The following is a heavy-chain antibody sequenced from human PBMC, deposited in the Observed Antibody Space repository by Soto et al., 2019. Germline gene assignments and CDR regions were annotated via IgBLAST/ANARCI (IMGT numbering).Heavy chain of an antibody. CDR2: MNPYNGNT. D-gene: IGHD6-25*01. V-gene: IGHV1-8*01. CDR3: ARRKERSGPHYFDY. J-gene: IGHJ4*02. CDR1: GYTFTTSD. Sequence: GASVKISCKASGYTFTTSDIIWVRQATGQGLEWMGWMNPYNGNTGYAQKFQGRVTMTRNTSIATAYMELSGLRSDDTAVYFCARRKERSGPHYFDYWGQGSLVTVSS.